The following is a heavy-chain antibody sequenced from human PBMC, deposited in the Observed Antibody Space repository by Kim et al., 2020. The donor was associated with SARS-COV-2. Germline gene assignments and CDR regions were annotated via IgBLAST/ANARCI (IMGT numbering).Heavy chain of an antibody. V-gene: IGHV3-53*01. Sequence: VKGRFTISRDNSQTSLYLHMTSLRAEDTAVYYCARERYYDSSGYAHYFDYWGQGTLVTVSS. J-gene: IGHJ4*02. CDR3: ARERYYDSSGYAHYFDY. D-gene: IGHD3-22*01.